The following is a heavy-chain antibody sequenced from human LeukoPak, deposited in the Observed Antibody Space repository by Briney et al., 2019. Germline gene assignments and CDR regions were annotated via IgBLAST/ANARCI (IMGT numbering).Heavy chain of an antibody. J-gene: IGHJ4*02. CDR2: IIPIFGTA. CDR1: RGTFSSYA. D-gene: IGHD3-10*01. V-gene: IGHV1-69*05. CDR3: ARGPWGYYGSGSYSDY. Sequence: ASVKVSCKASRGTFSSYAISWVRQAPGQGLEWMGGIIPIFGTANYAQKFQGRVTITTDESTSTAYMELSSLRSEDTAVYYCARGPWGYYGSGSYSDYWGQGTLVTVSS.